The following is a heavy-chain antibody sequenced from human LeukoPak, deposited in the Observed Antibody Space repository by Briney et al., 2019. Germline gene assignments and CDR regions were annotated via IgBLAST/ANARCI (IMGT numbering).Heavy chain of an antibody. CDR2: IIPIFGTA. CDR1: GGTFSSYA. V-gene: IGHV1-69*13. Sequence: SVKVSCKASGGTFSSYAISWVRQAPGQGLEWMGGIIPIFGTANYAQKFQGRVTITADESTSTAYMQLSSLRSEDTAVYYCARSRSGWDDDYYYYGMDVWGQGTTVTVSS. CDR3: ARSRSGWDDDYYYYGMDV. J-gene: IGHJ6*02. D-gene: IGHD6-19*01.